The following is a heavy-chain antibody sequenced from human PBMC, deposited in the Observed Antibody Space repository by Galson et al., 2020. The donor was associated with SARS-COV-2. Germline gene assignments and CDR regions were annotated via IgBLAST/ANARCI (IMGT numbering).Heavy chain of an antibody. J-gene: IGHJ4*02. CDR2: ISYDGTTK. D-gene: IGHD6-13*01. Sequence: GGSLRLSCAASGLALSNSAMHWVRQAPGKGLEWVAIISYDGTTKYNSDSVKGRFTISRDISKNTLYLQMNSLRPEDTAVYYCARATDDHNSSWYDYWGQGARVSVSS. V-gene: IGHV3-30*04. CDR3: ARATDDHNSSWYDY. CDR1: GLALSNSA.